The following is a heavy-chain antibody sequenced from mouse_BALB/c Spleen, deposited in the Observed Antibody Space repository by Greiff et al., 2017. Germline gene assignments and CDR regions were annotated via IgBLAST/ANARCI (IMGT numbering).Heavy chain of an antibody. V-gene: IGHV3-2*02. Sequence: VQLQQSGPGLVKPSQSLSLTCTVTGYSITSDYAWNWIRQFPGNKLEWMGYISYSGSTSYNPSLKSRISITRDTSKNQFFLQLNSVTTEDTATYYCATFITTVVFDYWGQGTTLTVSS. CDR1: GYSITSDYA. J-gene: IGHJ2*01. D-gene: IGHD1-1*01. CDR2: ISYSGST. CDR3: ATFITTVVFDY.